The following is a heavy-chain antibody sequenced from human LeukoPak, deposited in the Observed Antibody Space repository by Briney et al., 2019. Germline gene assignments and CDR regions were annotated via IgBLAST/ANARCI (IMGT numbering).Heavy chain of an antibody. CDR3: ARGGQQLEFDY. D-gene: IGHD6-13*01. V-gene: IGHV3-30*04. CDR1: GCAFSSYS. CDR2: ISYDGSNE. Sequence: GGAVTLPCAASGCAFSSYSMQWVRQAPGKGREWVAVISYDGSNEYYADSVKGRFTIYRENSKNTLYLQMNSLRAEDTAVYYCARGGQQLEFDYWGQGTLVTVSS. J-gene: IGHJ4*02.